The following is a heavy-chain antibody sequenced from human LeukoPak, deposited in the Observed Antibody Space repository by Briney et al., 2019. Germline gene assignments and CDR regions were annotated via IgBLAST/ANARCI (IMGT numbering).Heavy chain of an antibody. CDR1: GYSFTSYW. Sequence: GESLRISCKGSGYSFTSYWISWVRQMPGKGLEWMGRIDPSDPYTNYSPSFQGHVTISADKSISTAYLQWSSLKASDTAMYYCARLVVRGVIEDYYGMDVWGKGTTVTVSS. D-gene: IGHD3-10*01. V-gene: IGHV5-10-1*01. J-gene: IGHJ6*04. CDR2: IDPSDPYT. CDR3: ARLVVRGVIEDYYGMDV.